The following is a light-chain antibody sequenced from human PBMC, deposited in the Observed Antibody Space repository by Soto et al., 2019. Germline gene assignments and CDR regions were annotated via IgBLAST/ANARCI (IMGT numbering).Light chain of an antibody. CDR3: SSYTSSNTVI. J-gene: IGLJ2*01. CDR1: SSDVGGYNY. Sequence: QSVLTQPASVSGSPGQSITISCTGTSSDVGGYNYVSWYQQYPGKAPKLMIYGVSNRPSGVSNHFSASKSGNTASLTISGLQAEDEADYYCSSYTSSNTVIFGGGTKLTVL. V-gene: IGLV2-14*01. CDR2: GVS.